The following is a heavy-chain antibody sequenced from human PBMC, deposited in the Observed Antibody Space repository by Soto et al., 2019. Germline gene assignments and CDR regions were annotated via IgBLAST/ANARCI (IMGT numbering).Heavy chain of an antibody. J-gene: IGHJ4*02. CDR2: IHYNGNT. CDR3: AREGNLGRWLQPLDF. Sequence: PSETLSLTCTVSGDCISAYSWSWVRQPPGKGLEWIGNIHYNGNTKYNPSLKSRVTMSRDTSKNQFSLRLISVTAADTAKYFCAREGNLGRWLQPLDFWGQGTLVTVS. D-gene: IGHD5-12*01. V-gene: IGHV4-59*01. CDR1: GDCISAYS.